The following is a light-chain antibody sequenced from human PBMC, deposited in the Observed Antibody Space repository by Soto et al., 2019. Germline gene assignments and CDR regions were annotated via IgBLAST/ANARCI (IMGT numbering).Light chain of an antibody. V-gene: IGKV1-39*01. J-gene: IGKJ2*01. Sequence: QMTQSPSSLSASVGDRVTITCRASQTISTHLNWYQQKPGKAPKLLIYAASTLQSGVPSRFSGSGSGTDFTLTINSLQPEDFATYYCQQSLTIPYTFGQGTKLEIK. CDR1: QTISTH. CDR3: QQSLTIPYT. CDR2: AAS.